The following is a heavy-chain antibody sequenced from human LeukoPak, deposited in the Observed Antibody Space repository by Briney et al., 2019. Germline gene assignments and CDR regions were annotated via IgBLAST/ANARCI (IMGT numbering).Heavy chain of an antibody. J-gene: IGHJ4*02. CDR2: IWYDGSNK. D-gene: IGHD6-13*01. CDR3: AREVEAERVFDY. CDR1: GFTFSSYG. Sequence: GGSLRLSCAASGFTFSSYGMHWVRQAPGKGLEWVAVIWYDGSNKYYADSVKGRFTISRDNSKNTLYLQMNSLRAEDTAVYYCAREVEAERVFDYWGQGTLVTVSS. V-gene: IGHV3-33*01.